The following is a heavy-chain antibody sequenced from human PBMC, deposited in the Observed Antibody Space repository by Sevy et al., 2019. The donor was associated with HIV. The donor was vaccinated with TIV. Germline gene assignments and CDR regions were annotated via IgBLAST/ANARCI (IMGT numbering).Heavy chain of an antibody. J-gene: IGHJ5*02. CDR2: ISAYNGNT. CDR1: GYTFTSYG. D-gene: IGHD3-3*01. CDR3: AGDKAAIWGYDFWSGYYMGHCFDP. V-gene: IGHV1-18*01. Sequence: ASVKVSCKASGYTFTSYGISWVRQAPGQGLEWMGWISAYNGNTNNAKKLQGRVTMTTDTATSTAYMELRSLRSDDTAVYYCAGDKAAIWGYDFWSGYYMGHCFDPWGQGTLVTVSS.